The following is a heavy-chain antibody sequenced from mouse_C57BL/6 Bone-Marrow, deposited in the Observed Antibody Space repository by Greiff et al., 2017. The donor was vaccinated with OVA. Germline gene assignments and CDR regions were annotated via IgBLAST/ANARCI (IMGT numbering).Heavy chain of an antibody. CDR2: IYPRSGDT. J-gene: IGHJ1*03. CDR1: GYTFTSYG. V-gene: IGHV1-81*01. Sequence: VQLQQSGAELARPGASVKLSCKASGYTFTSYGISWVKQRTGQGLEWIGEIYPRSGDTYYNEKFKGKATLTADKSSSTAYMELRSLTSEDSAVYFCARSGTTVVPHWYFDVWGTGTTVTVSS. D-gene: IGHD1-1*01. CDR3: ARSGTTVVPHWYFDV.